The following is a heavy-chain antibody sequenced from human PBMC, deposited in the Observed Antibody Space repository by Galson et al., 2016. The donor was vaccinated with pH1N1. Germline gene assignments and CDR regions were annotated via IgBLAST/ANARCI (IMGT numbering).Heavy chain of an antibody. V-gene: IGHV4-39*01. J-gene: IGHJ5*02. Sequence: LSLTCTVSGGSISSSSFYWGWIRQPPGKGLEWIGSIYYSGNTYYNPSLKSRITISVDTSKNQFSLKVSSVTAADTAVYYCTTQDKNWFDPWGQGTLVSVSS. CDR1: GGSISSSSFY. CDR3: TTQDKNWFDP. CDR2: IYYSGNT.